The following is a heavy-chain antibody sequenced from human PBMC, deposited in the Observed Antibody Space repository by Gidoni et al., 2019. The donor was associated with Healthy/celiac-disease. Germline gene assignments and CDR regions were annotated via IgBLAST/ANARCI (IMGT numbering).Heavy chain of an antibody. CDR2: ISYDGSNK. Sequence: QVQLVESGGGVVQPGRSLRLSCAASGFPFSSYGMHWVRQAPGKGLEWVAVISYDGSNKYYADSVKGRFTISRDNSKNTLYLQMNSLRAEDTAVYYCAKDPTMVQPEDVAYYYYYMDVWGKGTTVSV. J-gene: IGHJ6*03. CDR1: GFPFSSYG. CDR3: AKDPTMVQPEDVAYYYYYMDV. V-gene: IGHV3-30*18. D-gene: IGHD3-10*01.